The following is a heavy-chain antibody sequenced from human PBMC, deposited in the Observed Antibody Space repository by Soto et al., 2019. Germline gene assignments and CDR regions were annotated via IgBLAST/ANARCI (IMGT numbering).Heavy chain of an antibody. D-gene: IGHD3-22*01. J-gene: IGHJ4*02. CDR1: GFTFSSYA. Sequence: PGGSLRLSCAASGFTFSSYAMSWVHQAPWKGLEWVSAISGSGGSTYYADSVKGRFTISRDNSKNTLYLQMNSLRAEDTAVYYCAKGDYYDSNGRATGYFDYWGQRTLVPVSS. V-gene: IGHV3-23*01. CDR3: AKGDYYDSNGRATGYFDY. CDR2: ISGSGGST.